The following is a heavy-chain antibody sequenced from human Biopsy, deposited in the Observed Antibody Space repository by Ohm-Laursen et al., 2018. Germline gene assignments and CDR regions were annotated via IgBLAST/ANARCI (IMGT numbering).Heavy chain of an antibody. Sequence: PPGTLSLTCSVSGGSIISYYWAWLRQPPGKGLEWIGSIYNSETTFYNPSLKSRVAISVDTSTNQFSLKVSSVTAADTALYYCARHPTGFWFDPWGHGTLVTVSS. J-gene: IGHJ5*02. CDR3: ARHPTGFWFDP. V-gene: IGHV4-39*01. CDR2: IYNSETT. CDR1: GGSIISYY.